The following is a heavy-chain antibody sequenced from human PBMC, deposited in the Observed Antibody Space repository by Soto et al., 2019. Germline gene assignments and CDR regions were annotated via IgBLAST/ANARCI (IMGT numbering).Heavy chain of an antibody. CDR3: TTDYSGSYSHSFDY. J-gene: IGHJ4*02. Sequence: GGSLRLSCAASGFTFSNAWMSWVRQAPGKGLEWVGRIKSKTDGGTTDYAAPVKGRFTISRDDSKNTLYLQMNSLKTEDTAVYYCTTDYSGSYSHSFDYWGQGTLVTVSS. CDR1: GFTFSNAW. CDR2: IKSKTDGGTT. D-gene: IGHD1-26*01. V-gene: IGHV3-15*01.